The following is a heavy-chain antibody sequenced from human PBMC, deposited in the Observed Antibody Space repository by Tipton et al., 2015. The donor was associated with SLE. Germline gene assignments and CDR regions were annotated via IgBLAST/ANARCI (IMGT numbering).Heavy chain of an antibody. Sequence: QSGAEVKKPGASVRVSCKASGYSFTDYYIHWVRQAPGQGLEWMGWINPNDGSTNYVNKFQGRVTVTRDTSTSTAYMELTSLRSDDTAVYYCARESLTILGVVHHYYFDYWGQGTLVTVSS. CDR3: ARESLTILGVVHHYYFDY. D-gene: IGHD3-3*01. V-gene: IGHV1-2*02. J-gene: IGHJ4*02. CDR1: GYSFTDYY. CDR2: INPNDGST.